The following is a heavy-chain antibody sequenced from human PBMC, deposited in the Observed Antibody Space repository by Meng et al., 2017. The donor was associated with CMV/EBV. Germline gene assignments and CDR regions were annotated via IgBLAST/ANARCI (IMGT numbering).Heavy chain of an antibody. CDR2: IAYDGNNK. Sequence: VASGFTFSNYGMHWVRQAPGKGLEWVALIAYDGNNKKYADSVKGRFTISRDNSKNTLYLQMNSLRAEDTAVYYCAKTTEYSYGYFDYWGQGTLVTVSS. J-gene: IGHJ4*02. CDR1: GFTFSNYG. D-gene: IGHD5-18*01. V-gene: IGHV3-30*18. CDR3: AKTTEYSYGYFDY.